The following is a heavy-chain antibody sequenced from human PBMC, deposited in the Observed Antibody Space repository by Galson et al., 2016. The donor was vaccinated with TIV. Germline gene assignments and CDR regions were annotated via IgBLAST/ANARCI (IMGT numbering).Heavy chain of an antibody. J-gene: IGHJ4*02. CDR2: IWYDGSNK. CDR3: AKVVGGMFFYDTSGYYYFDY. Sequence: SLRLSCAASGFTFRDSGMHWVRQAPGKRLEWVAFIWYDGSNKHYADSVKGRFTVSRDNSKNTLFLQMGSLRADDTALYFCAKVVGGMFFYDTSGYYYFDYWGQGTPVTVSS. D-gene: IGHD3-22*01. CDR1: GFTFRDSG. V-gene: IGHV3-33*06.